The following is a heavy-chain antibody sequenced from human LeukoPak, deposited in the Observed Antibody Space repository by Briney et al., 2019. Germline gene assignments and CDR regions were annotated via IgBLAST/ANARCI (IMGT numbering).Heavy chain of an antibody. CDR3: ARSRLRGDWFDP. Sequence: ASVKVSCKASGYTFTSYGISWVRQAPGQGLEWMGWISAYNGSTNYAQKLQGRVTMTTDTSTSTAYMELRSLRSDDTAVYYCARSRLRGDWFDPWGQGTLVTVSS. D-gene: IGHD2-15*01. J-gene: IGHJ5*02. V-gene: IGHV1-18*04. CDR1: GYTFTSYG. CDR2: ISAYNGST.